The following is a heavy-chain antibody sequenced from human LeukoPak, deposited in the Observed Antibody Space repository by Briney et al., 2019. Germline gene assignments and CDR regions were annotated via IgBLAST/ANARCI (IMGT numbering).Heavy chain of an antibody. D-gene: IGHD3-9*01. Sequence: SDTLSLTCTVSGGSIMNYYWSWIPQTPGKGLQSIGDIYYSGSTNYNPSLKSRVTISVDTSKNQFSLKLSSVTAADTAFFFQAEDGIRDFDWLSQNCFDPWGQGTLVTVSS. V-gene: IGHV4-59*12. CDR2: IYYSGST. J-gene: IGHJ5*02. CDR3: AEDGIRDFDWLSQNCFDP. CDR1: GGSIMNYY.